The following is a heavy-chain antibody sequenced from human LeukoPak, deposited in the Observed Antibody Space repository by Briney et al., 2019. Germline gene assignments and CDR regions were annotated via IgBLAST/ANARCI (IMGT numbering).Heavy chain of an antibody. V-gene: IGHV3-21*01. CDR2: ISSSSSYI. D-gene: IGHD2-2*01. CDR1: GFTFSSYS. J-gene: IGHJ4*02. CDR3: ARGPYQLLPYYFNY. Sequence: PGGSLRLSCAASGFTFSSYSMNWVRQAPGKGLEWVSSISSSSSYINYADSVKGRFTISRDNAKNSLYLQMNSLRAEDTAVYYCARGPYQLLPYYFNYWGQGTLVTVSS.